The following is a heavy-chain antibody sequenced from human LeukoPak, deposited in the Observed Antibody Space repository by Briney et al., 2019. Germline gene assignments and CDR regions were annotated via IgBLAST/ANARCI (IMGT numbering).Heavy chain of an antibody. D-gene: IGHD2-2*01. V-gene: IGHV1-18*01. CDR2: INAYNGDT. J-gene: IGHJ4*02. CDR1: NYTFTSYG. Sequence: ASVNVSCKASNYTFTSYGISWVRQAPGQGLEWMAWINAYNGDTNYAQRFQGRVTLTTDTSTSTAYMELRSLTSDDTAVYYCARVGAYCTSTSCLDYWGQGTLVTVSS. CDR3: ARVGAYCTSTSCLDY.